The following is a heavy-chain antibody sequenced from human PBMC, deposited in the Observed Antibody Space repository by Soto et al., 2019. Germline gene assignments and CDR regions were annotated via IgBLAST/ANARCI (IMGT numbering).Heavy chain of an antibody. V-gene: IGHV1-69*02. CDR1: GGTFSSYT. CDR2: IIPILGIA. CDR3: ARNKYSSSWYYWFDP. Sequence: GASVKVSCKASGGTFSSYTISWVRQAPGQGLEWMGRIIPILGIANYAQKFQGRVTITADKSTSTAYMELSSLRSEDTAVYYCARNKYSSSWYYWFDPWGQGTLVTVSS. D-gene: IGHD6-13*01. J-gene: IGHJ5*02.